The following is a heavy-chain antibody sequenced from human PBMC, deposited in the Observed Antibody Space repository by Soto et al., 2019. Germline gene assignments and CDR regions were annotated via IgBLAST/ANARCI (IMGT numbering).Heavy chain of an antibody. CDR2: IKSKTDGGTA. CDR3: HPGGVPAAAKGYYYYAMDV. J-gene: IGHJ6*02. Sequence: EVQLVESGGCLVKPGVSLRLSCAASGFTFTNAWMNWVRQAPGKGLEWVGRIKSKTDGGTADYAAPLKGRFTISIDDSRTTMYLQMNSLKDEDTAVYYCHPGGVPAAAKGYYYYAMDVWGQGTTVTVSS. D-gene: IGHD2-2*01. CDR1: GFTFTNAW. V-gene: IGHV3-15*07.